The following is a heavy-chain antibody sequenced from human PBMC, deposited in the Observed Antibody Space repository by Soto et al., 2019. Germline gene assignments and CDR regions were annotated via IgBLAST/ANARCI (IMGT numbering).Heavy chain of an antibody. V-gene: IGHV5-51*01. D-gene: IGHD4-17*01. CDR2: MYIGDSDT. J-gene: IGHJ4*02. CDR3: ARHAYGDYFDY. Sequence: EVQLVQSGAEVKKPGESLKISCKGSGYSFTNYWIGWVRQMPGKGLEWMGIMYIGDSDTRDSPSFQGQVTISADKSISTAYLQWSSLEASDTGVYYCARHAYGDYFDYWGQGTLVTVSS. CDR1: GYSFTNYW.